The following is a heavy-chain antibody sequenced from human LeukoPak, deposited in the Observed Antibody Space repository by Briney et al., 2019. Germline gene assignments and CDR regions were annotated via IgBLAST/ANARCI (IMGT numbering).Heavy chain of an antibody. CDR2: ISSSSSYI. J-gene: IGHJ6*03. D-gene: IGHD2-2*01. Sequence: GGSLRLSCAASGFTFSSYSMNWVRQAPGKGLEWVSSISSSSSYIYYADSVKGRFTISRDNAKNSLYLQMNSLRAEDTAVCYCARGYLGYCSSTSCWRYYMDVWGKGTTVTVSS. CDR1: GFTFSSYS. V-gene: IGHV3-21*01. CDR3: ARGYLGYCSSTSCWRYYMDV.